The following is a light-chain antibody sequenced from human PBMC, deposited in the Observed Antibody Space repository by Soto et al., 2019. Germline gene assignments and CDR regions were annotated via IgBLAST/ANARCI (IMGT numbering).Light chain of an antibody. CDR1: QSISSS. V-gene: IGKV1-39*01. J-gene: IGKJ1*01. Sequence: DIQMTQSPSSLSASVGDRVTITCRASQSISSSLNWYQQKPGKAPKLLISAASSLQSGVPSRFSGSESGTEFTLTMSSLQPEDFATYFCQQTHSTSWTFGQGTNVEIK. CDR2: AAS. CDR3: QQTHSTSWT.